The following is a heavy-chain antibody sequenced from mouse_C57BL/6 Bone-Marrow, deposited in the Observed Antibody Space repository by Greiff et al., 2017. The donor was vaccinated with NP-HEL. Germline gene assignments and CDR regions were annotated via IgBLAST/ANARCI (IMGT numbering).Heavy chain of an antibody. Sequence: EVQVVESGGGLVQPGGSLKLSCAASGFTFSDYGMAWVRQAPRKGPEWVAFISNLAYSIYYADTVTGRFTISRENAKNTLYLEMSSLRSEDTAMYYCARRDDYDRAMDYWGQGTSVTVSS. D-gene: IGHD2-4*01. CDR1: GFTFSDYG. J-gene: IGHJ4*01. V-gene: IGHV5-15*01. CDR3: ARRDDYDRAMDY. CDR2: ISNLAYSI.